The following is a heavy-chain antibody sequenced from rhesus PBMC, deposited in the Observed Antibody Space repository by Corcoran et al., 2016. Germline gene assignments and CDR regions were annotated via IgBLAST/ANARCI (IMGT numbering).Heavy chain of an antibody. J-gene: IGHJ4*01. CDR3: ARASLSWFPYDY. D-gene: IGHD6-13*01. Sequence: QVQLQESGPGLVKPSETLSLTCAVSGGSISSSNWWSWIGQPPGKGLEWIGYISGSSGSTYYNPSLKSRVTLSTDTSKNQFSLKLSSVTAADTAVYYCARASLSWFPYDYWGQGVLVTVSS. CDR1: GGSISSSNW. CDR2: ISGSSGST. V-gene: IGHV4-65*01.